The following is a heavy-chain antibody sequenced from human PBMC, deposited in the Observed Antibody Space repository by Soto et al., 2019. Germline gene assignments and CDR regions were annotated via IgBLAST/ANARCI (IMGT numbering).Heavy chain of an antibody. V-gene: IGHV1-8*01. CDR1: GYTFTSYD. D-gene: IGHD4-17*01. J-gene: IGHJ4*02. Sequence: QVQLVQSGAEVKKPGASVKVSCKASGYTFTSYDINWVRQATGQGLEWMGWMNPNSGNTGYAQKFQGRVTMTRNTSXXTAYMELSSLRSEDTAXXXXARGYGDYNYWGQGTLVTVSS. CDR3: ARGYGDYNY. CDR2: MNPNSGNT.